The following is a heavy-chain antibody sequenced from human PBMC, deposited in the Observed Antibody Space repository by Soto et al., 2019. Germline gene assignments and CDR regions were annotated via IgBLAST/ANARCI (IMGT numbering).Heavy chain of an antibody. Sequence: QVQLQESGPGLVKPSQTLSLTCTVSGGSISSGGYYWSWIRQHPGKGLEWIGYIYYSGSTYYNPSLKSRVTISVDTSKNQFSLKLSSVTAADTAVYYCATLVRGYSYGSYYYYYYMDVWGKGTTVTVSS. V-gene: IGHV4-31*03. J-gene: IGHJ6*03. D-gene: IGHD5-18*01. CDR3: ATLVRGYSYGSYYYYYYMDV. CDR2: IYYSGST. CDR1: GGSISSGGYY.